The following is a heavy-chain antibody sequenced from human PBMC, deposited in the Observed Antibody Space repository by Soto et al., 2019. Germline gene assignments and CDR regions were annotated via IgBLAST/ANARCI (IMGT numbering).Heavy chain of an antibody. CDR2: IIPILGIA. CDR3: ARGKANGYSYGYDYYYYMDV. J-gene: IGHJ6*03. D-gene: IGHD5-18*01. Sequence: ASVKVSCKASGGTFSSYTISWVRQAPGQGLEWMGRIIPILGIANYAQKFQGRVTITADKSTSTAYMELSSLRSEDTAVYYCARGKANGYSYGYDYYYYMDVWGKGTTVTVSS. V-gene: IGHV1-69*02. CDR1: GGTFSSYT.